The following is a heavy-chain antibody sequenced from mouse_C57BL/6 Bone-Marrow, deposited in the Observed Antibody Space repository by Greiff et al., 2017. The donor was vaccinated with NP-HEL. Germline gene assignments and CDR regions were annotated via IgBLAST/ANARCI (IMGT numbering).Heavy chain of an antibody. J-gene: IGHJ2*01. CDR2: IDPEDGET. Sequence: EVQLQQSGAELVKPGASVKLSCTASGFNIKDYYMHWVKQRTEQGLEWIGRIDPEDGETKYASKFQGKATITADTSSNTAYLQLSSLTSEDTAVYYCAERSDYFDYWGQGTTLTVSS. CDR3: AERSDYFDY. V-gene: IGHV14-2*01. CDR1: GFNIKDYY.